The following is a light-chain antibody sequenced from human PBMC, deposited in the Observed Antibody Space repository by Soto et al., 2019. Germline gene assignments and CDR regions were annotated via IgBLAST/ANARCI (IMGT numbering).Light chain of an antibody. Sequence: QSVLTQPPSASGTPGQRVTISCSGSSSNVGSNYVYWYQQLPGTAPKLLIYRNNQRPSGVPDRFSGSKSGTSASLAISGLRSEDEADYYCAAWDVSLSGPVFGTGTKVTVL. CDR1: SSNVGSNY. J-gene: IGLJ1*01. CDR2: RNN. V-gene: IGLV1-47*01. CDR3: AAWDVSLSGPV.